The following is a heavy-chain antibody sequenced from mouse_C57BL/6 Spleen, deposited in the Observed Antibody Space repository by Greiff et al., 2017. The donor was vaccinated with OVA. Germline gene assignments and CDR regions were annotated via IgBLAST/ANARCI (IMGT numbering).Heavy chain of an antibody. V-gene: IGHV1-69*01. D-gene: IGHD1-1*01. CDR3: ARTTVVAKMDD. CDR1: GYTFTSYW. J-gene: IGHJ4*01. Sequence: VQLQQPGAELVMPGASVKLSCKASGYTFTSYWMHWVKQRPGQGLEWIGEIDPSDSYTNYNQKFKGKSTLTVDKSSSTAYMQLSSLTSEDSAVYYCARTTVVAKMDDWGQGTSVTVSS. CDR2: IDPSDSYT.